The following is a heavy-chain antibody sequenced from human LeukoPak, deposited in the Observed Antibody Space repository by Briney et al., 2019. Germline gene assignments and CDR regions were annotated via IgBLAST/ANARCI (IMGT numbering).Heavy chain of an antibody. Sequence: GGSLRLSCAASGFTFSSYGMHWVRQAPGKGLEWVSGINWNGGSTGYADSVKGRFTISRDNSKNTLYLQMNSLRAEDTAVYYCAKAIRNYDILTGYYSPYYYYGMDVWGQGTTVTVSS. V-gene: IGHV3-NL1*01. CDR2: INWNGGST. CDR3: AKAIRNYDILTGYYSPYYYYGMDV. D-gene: IGHD3-9*01. J-gene: IGHJ6*02. CDR1: GFTFSSYG.